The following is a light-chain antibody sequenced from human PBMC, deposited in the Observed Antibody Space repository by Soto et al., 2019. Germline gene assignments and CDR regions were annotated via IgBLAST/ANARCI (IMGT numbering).Light chain of an antibody. J-gene: IGLJ2*01. CDR2: DNN. V-gene: IGLV1-51*01. CDR1: TSNIGNNY. Sequence: QSVLTQPPSVSAAPGQKVTISCSGGTSNIGNNYVSWYQHLPGTAPKLLIYDNNKRPSGIPDRFSGSKSGTSATLGITGLQTGDAANYYCGTWDSGLSAGVFGGGTQLTVL. CDR3: GTWDSGLSAGV.